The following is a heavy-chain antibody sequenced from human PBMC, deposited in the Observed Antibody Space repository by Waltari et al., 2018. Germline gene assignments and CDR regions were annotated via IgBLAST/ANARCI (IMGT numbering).Heavy chain of an antibody. CDR2: INLDGSIT. CDR1: GFTFNDYW. D-gene: IGHD6-13*01. V-gene: IGHV3-74*01. Sequence: EVQLVESGGGLVKPGGSLRLSCAASGFTFNDYWMHWVRQAPGKGLVSVSQINLDGSITSYADSVKGRFTISRDNAKITLFLQMNSLRAEDTAVYYCVLYSSSFLGDCWGQGTLVTVSS. J-gene: IGHJ4*02. CDR3: VLYSSSFLGDC.